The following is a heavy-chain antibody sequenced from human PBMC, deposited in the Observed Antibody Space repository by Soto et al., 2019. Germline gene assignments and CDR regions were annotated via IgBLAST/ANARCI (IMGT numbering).Heavy chain of an antibody. Sequence: SGGSLRLSCVASGIDFSNYAMSWVRQAPGKGLEWVSIISASGRSTYHADSVKGRFTISRDNSKNTLYLHMTNLRADDTAVYYCAKDGNWLDVYFDVWGQGNPVTVSS. J-gene: IGHJ4*02. CDR2: ISASGRST. D-gene: IGHD6-19*01. CDR1: GIDFSNYA. CDR3: AKDGNWLDVYFDV. V-gene: IGHV3-23*01.